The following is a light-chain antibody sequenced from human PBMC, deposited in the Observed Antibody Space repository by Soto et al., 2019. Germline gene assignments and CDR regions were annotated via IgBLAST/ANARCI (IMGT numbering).Light chain of an antibody. J-gene: IGLJ2*01. CDR3: ASYTSSSTSVI. V-gene: IGLV2-14*01. Sequence: QSALTQPASVSGSPGQSLTISCTGTTSDIGFYDYVSWYQQYPGKAPKLLIYGVTIRPSGISNRFSGSKSGSTASLTISGLQAEDEADYYCASYTSSSTSVIFGRGTKVTVL. CDR2: GVT. CDR1: TSDIGFYDY.